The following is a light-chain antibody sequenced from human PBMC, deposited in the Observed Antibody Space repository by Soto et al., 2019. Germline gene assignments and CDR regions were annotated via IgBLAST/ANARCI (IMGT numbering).Light chain of an antibody. V-gene: IGLV2-23*01. J-gene: IGLJ2*01. Sequence: QSALTQPASVSGSPGQSITISCTGTSSDVGRYHLVSWYQQHPGKAPKLMIFEDTDRPSGVSNRFSGSKSGNTASLTISGLQTEDEADYYCCSYAGGTSVVFGGGTKLTVL. CDR2: EDT. CDR1: SSDVGRYHL. CDR3: CSYAGGTSVV.